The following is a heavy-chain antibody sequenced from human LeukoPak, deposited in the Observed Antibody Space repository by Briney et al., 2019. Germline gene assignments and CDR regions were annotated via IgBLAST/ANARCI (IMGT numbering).Heavy chain of an antibody. CDR1: GGSFSGYY. J-gene: IGHJ4*02. V-gene: IGHV4-34*01. CDR3: ARGATVVDY. CDR2: INHSGST. Sequence: SETLSLTCAVYGGSFSGYYWSWIRQPPGKGLEWIGEINHSGSTNYNPSLKSRVTISVDTSKNQFSLKLSSVTAADTAVYYCARGATVVDYWGQGTLVTVSS. D-gene: IGHD5-18*01.